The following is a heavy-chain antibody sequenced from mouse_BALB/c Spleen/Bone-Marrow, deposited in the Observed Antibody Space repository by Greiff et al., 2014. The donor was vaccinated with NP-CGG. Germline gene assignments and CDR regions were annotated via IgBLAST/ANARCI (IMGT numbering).Heavy chain of an antibody. V-gene: IGHV5-4*02. D-gene: IGHD2-10*02. CDR2: ISDGGTYT. J-gene: IGHJ4*01. CDR1: GFTFSDYY. CDR3: TRSGKRYGAMDY. Sequence: DVMLVESGGGLVKPGGSLKLSCAASGFTFSDYYMYWVRQTPEKRLEWVATISDGGTYTFYPDSVEGRFTISRDNAKNNLYLQMSSLQSEDTAMYYCTRSGKRYGAMDYWGQGTSVTVSS.